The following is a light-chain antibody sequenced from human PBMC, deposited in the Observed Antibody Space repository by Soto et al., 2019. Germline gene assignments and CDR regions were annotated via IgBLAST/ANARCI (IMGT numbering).Light chain of an antibody. Sequence: QSVLTQPASVSGSPGQSITISCVGTSGDIGDYNYVSWYQQHPGKVPKVIIYDVSNRPSGVSYRFSGSKSGNTASLTISGLQAEDEADYYCSSYTGSSTFVFGTGTKATVL. CDR3: SSYTGSSTFV. J-gene: IGLJ1*01. V-gene: IGLV2-14*01. CDR2: DVS. CDR1: SGDIGDYNY.